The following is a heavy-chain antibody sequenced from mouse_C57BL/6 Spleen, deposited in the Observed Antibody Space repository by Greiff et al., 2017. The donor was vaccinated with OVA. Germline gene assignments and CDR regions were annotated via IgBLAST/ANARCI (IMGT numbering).Heavy chain of an antibody. J-gene: IGHJ1*03. CDR3: ARKVRDYDYWYFDV. CDR2: IWTGGGT. D-gene: IGHD2-4*01. V-gene: IGHV2-9-1*01. CDR1: GFSLTSYA. Sequence: VKLMESGPGLVAPSQSLSITCTVSGFSLTSYAISWVRQPPGKGLEWLGVIWTGGGTNYNSALKSRLSISKDNSKSQVFLKMNSLQTDDTARYYCARKVRDYDYWYFDVWGTGTTVTVSS.